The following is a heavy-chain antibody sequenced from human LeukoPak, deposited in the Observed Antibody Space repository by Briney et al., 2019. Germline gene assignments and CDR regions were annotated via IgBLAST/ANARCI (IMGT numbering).Heavy chain of an antibody. CDR2: INHNGGT. Sequence: SETLSLTCAVYGGSFSDYSCTWIRQAPGEGLEWIGEINHNGGTNHNPSLVSRVIVSVDTSKNQFSLKVSSVTAADTAVYYCARVAYRYSINDWSRTGLGAYATKYYYYMDVWGKGTTVTVSS. D-gene: IGHD3-9*01. J-gene: IGHJ6*03. CDR3: ARVAYRYSINDWSRTGLGAYATKYYYYMDV. CDR1: GGSFSDYS. V-gene: IGHV4-34*01.